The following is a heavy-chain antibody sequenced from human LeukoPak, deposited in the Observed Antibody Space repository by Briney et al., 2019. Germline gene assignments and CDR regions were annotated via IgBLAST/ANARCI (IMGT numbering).Heavy chain of an antibody. D-gene: IGHD5-18*01. V-gene: IGHV4-39*07. J-gene: IGHJ4*02. CDR1: GGSISSSSYY. Sequence: SETLSLTCTVSGGSISSSSYYWGWIRQPPGKGLEWIGSIYYSGSTYYNPSLKSRVTISVDTSKNQFSLKLSSVTAADTAVYYCAREPQFSYGYDYWGQGTLVTVSS. CDR2: IYYSGST. CDR3: AREPQFSYGYDY.